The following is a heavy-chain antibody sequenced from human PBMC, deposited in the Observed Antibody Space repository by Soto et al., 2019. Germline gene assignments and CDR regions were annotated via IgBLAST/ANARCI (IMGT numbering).Heavy chain of an antibody. D-gene: IGHD2-8*01. CDR3: ARGEYCTNGVCYEDY. V-gene: IGHV1-18*01. CDR2: ISAYNGNT. CDR1: GYTSTSYG. J-gene: IGHJ4*02. Sequence: AAVKVSCKASGYTSTSYGISWVRQAPGQGLEWMGWISAYNGNTNYAQKVQGRVTMTTDTSTSTAYRELRSVRSDDTAVYYCARGEYCTNGVCYEDYWGQGTLVTVSS.